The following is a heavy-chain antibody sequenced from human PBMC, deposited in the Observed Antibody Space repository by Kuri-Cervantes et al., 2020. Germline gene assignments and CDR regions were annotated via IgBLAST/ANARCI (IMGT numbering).Heavy chain of an antibody. CDR2: ISWNSGSI. CDR1: GFTFDDYA. D-gene: IGHD3-22*01. V-gene: IGHV3-9*01. CDR3: VRHPAHYYDSAGPFDS. Sequence: SLKISCAASGFTFDDYAMHWVRQAPGKGLEWVSGISWNSGSIGYADSVKGRFTISRDNAKNSLYLQMNSLRSEDTAFYYCVRHPAHYYDSAGPFDSWGQGTLVTVSS. J-gene: IGHJ4*02.